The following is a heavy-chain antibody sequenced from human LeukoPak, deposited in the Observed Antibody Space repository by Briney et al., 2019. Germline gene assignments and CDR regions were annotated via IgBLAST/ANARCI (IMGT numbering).Heavy chain of an antibody. J-gene: IGHJ4*02. CDR3: ARSQQLVHGGPSDC. D-gene: IGHD6-13*01. V-gene: IGHV3-53*01. Sequence: GGSLRLSCAASGFTVSSNYMSWVRQAPGKGLEWVSVIYSGGSTYYADSVKGRFTISRDNSKNTVYLQMNSLRAEDTAVYYCARSQQLVHGGPSDCWGQGTLVTVSS. CDR2: IYSGGST. CDR1: GFTVSSNY.